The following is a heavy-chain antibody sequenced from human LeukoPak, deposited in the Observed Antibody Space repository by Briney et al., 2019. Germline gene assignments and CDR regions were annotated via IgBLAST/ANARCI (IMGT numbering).Heavy chain of an antibody. D-gene: IGHD5-12*01. CDR1: GFTFSSYA. CDR2: ISGSGGST. V-gene: IGHV3-23*01. Sequence: PGGSLRLTCAASGFTFSSYAMSWVRQAPGKGLEWVSAISGSGGSTYYADSVKGRFTISRDNSKNTLYLQMNSLRAEDTAVYYCAKDQRGYSGYDGDFDYWGQGTLVTVSS. J-gene: IGHJ4*02. CDR3: AKDQRGYSGYDGDFDY.